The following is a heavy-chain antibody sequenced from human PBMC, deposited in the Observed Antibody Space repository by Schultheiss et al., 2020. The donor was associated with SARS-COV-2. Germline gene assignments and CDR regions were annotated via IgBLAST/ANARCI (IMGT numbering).Heavy chain of an antibody. CDR3: ARRSQWELRGVDY. J-gene: IGHJ4*02. Sequence: SETLSLTCTVSGGSISSYYWSWIRQPPGKGLEWIGYIYYSGSTYYNPSLKSLVTISVDTSKNQFSLKLSSVTAADTAVYYCARRSQWELRGVDYWGQGTLVTVSS. D-gene: IGHD1-26*01. CDR2: IYYSGST. CDR1: GGSISSYY. V-gene: IGHV4-59*08.